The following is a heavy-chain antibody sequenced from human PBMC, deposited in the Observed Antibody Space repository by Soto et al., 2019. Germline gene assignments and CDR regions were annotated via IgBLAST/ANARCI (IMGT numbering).Heavy chain of an antibody. Sequence: QVQLQQWGAGLLKPSETLSLTCAVYGGSFSGYYWSWIRQPPGKGLEWIGEINHSGSTNYNPSLTSRVPISVDTSKNQFSLKLSSVTAADAAVYYCARARGKQSYFDYWVQGTLVTVSS. J-gene: IGHJ4*02. CDR2: INHSGST. CDR3: ARARGKQSYFDY. D-gene: IGHD1-26*01. V-gene: IGHV4-34*01. CDR1: GGSFSGYY.